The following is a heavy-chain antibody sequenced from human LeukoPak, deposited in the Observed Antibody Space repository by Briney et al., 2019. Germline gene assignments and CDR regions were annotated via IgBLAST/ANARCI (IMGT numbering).Heavy chain of an antibody. CDR1: GTSFTSYY. Sequence: SETLSLTCGVSGTSFTSYYWSWIRQTPGKGLEWIGEVNHSGYTNMNPYLKSRVTISVDTSKNQFSLMMTSVTAADTAVYFCARTTTGHDYWGQGTLVTVSS. V-gene: IGHV4-34*01. J-gene: IGHJ4*02. CDR2: VNHSGYT. CDR3: ARTTTGHDY. D-gene: IGHD4-17*01.